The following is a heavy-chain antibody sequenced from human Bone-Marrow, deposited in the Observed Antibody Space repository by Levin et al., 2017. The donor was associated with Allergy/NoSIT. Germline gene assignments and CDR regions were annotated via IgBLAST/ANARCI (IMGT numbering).Heavy chain of an antibody. Sequence: PGESLKISCAVSGFTFRGYGFHWVRQAPGKGLEWVAVIWLDGRSQHYADSVKGRFTISRDNSQNTLWLQMNSLRAEDTAIYYCARGIIGDVRVAHKEAFDIWGQGTMVTVSS. CDR1: GFTFRGYG. CDR2: IWLDGRSQ. J-gene: IGHJ3*02. D-gene: IGHD2/OR15-2a*01. V-gene: IGHV3-33*01. CDR3: ARGIIGDVRVAHKEAFDI.